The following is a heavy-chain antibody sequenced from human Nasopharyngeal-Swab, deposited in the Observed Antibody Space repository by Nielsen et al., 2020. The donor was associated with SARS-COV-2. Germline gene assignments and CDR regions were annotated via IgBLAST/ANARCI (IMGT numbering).Heavy chain of an antibody. D-gene: IGHD6-13*01. CDR1: GFTFSTFG. CDR3: ARGQEAYSSTWLNWYFDL. Sequence: GESLKISCAASGFTFSTFGMHWVRQAPGKGLEWVAVLWYDGSNKYYADSVKGRFTISSDNSKNTLYLQMTSLRAEDTAVYYCARGQEAYSSTWLNWYFDLWGRGTLVTVSS. V-gene: IGHV3-33*01. CDR2: LWYDGSNK. J-gene: IGHJ2*01.